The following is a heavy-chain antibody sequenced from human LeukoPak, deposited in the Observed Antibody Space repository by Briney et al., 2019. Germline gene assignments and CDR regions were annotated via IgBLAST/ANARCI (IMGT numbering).Heavy chain of an antibody. V-gene: IGHV4-34*01. Sequence: SETLSLTRAVYGGSFSGYYWSWIRQPPGKGLEWRGEINHSGSTNYNPSLKSRVTISVDTSKNQFSLKLSSVTAADTAVYYCARVLKAYGSGSQRYFDLWGRGTLVTVSS. D-gene: IGHD3-10*01. J-gene: IGHJ2*01. CDR2: INHSGST. CDR3: ARVLKAYGSGSQRYFDL. CDR1: GGSFSGYY.